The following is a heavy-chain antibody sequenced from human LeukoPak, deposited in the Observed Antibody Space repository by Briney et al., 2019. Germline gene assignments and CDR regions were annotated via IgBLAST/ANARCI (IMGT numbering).Heavy chain of an antibody. Sequence: ASVKVSCKASGYTFTGYYMHWVRQAPGQGLEWMGGFDPEDGETIYAQKFQGRVTMTEDTSTDTAYMELSSLRSEDTAVYYCATEQWLVLGYHWGQGTLVTVSS. D-gene: IGHD6-19*01. V-gene: IGHV1-24*01. J-gene: IGHJ5*02. CDR1: GYTFTGYY. CDR3: ATEQWLVLGYH. CDR2: FDPEDGET.